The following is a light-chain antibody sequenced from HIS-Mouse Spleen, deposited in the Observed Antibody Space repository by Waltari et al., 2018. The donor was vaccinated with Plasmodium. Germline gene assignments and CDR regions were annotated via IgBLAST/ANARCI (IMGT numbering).Light chain of an antibody. CDR3: SSYTSSSTVV. V-gene: IGLV2-14*01. CDR2: EVS. Sequence: QSALTQPASVSGSPGQSITISCPGPSSDVGGYNSVSWYPQHPGKAPKLMIYEVSNRPSGVSNRFSGSKSGNTASLTISGLQAEDEADYYCSSYTSSSTVVFGGGTKLTVL. J-gene: IGLJ2*01. CDR1: SSDVGGYNS.